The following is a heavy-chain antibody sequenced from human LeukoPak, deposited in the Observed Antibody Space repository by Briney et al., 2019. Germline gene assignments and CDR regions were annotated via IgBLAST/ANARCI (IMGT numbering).Heavy chain of an antibody. CDR1: GGSVSDYY. D-gene: IGHD3-10*01. J-gene: IGHJ4*02. CDR3: ARWTYLSGSPFDY. Sequence: SETLSLTCTISGGSVSDYYWSWIRQSPGKGLEWIGYIYHTGSTSYSPSLKSRVTISADTSQNQFSLKLSSVTAADTAVYYCARWTYLSGSPFDYWGQGTLVTVSS. V-gene: IGHV4-59*02. CDR2: IYHTGST.